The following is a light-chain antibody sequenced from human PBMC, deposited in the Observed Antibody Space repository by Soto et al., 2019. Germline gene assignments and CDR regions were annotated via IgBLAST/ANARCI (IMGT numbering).Light chain of an antibody. CDR2: AAS. CDR1: QSISSY. V-gene: IGKV1-39*01. Sequence: IQMTQSPSSLAASVGDRVTITCRASQSISSYLNWYQQKPGKAPKLLIYAASSLQSGVPSWFSGSGSGTDFILTISSLQPEDFATYYCQQSYSTPPEGTFGQGTKVDIK. CDR3: QQSYSTPPEGT. J-gene: IGKJ1*01.